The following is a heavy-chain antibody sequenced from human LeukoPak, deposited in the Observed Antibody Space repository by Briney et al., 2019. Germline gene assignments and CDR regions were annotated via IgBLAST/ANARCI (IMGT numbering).Heavy chain of an antibody. J-gene: IGHJ4*02. CDR1: GGSVSGFY. D-gene: IGHD6-13*01. Sequence: SESLSLTCAVSGGSVSGFYWSWIRQFPGKGLEWIAEINHSGNSNYNPALKSRVTISVDTSKKQFSLRMSSVTAADTAVYYCAREEYSSDWYGHDSWGQGTLVTVSS. V-gene: IGHV4-34*01. CDR2: INHSGNS. CDR3: AREEYSSDWYGHDS.